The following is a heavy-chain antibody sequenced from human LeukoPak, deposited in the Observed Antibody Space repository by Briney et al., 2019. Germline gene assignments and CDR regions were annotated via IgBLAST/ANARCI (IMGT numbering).Heavy chain of an antibody. Sequence: PSETLSLTCTVSGGSISSYYWSWIRQPPGKGLEWIGYIYYSGSTNYNPSLKSRVTISVDTSKNQFSLKLSSVTAADTAVYYCATSYSSGWSNAFDIWGQGTMVTVSS. D-gene: IGHD6-19*01. CDR3: ATSYSSGWSNAFDI. J-gene: IGHJ3*02. CDR1: GGSISSYY. CDR2: IYYSGST. V-gene: IGHV4-59*01.